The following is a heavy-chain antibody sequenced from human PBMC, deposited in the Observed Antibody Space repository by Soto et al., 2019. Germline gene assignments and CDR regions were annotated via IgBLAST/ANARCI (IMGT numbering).Heavy chain of an antibody. D-gene: IGHD1-26*01. Sequence: QVQLVESGETSVKPGGSLRLSCAASGFAFSDYYMNWIRQAPGKGLEWISYISPSGRTIYYADSVKGRFTVSRDNANNSLFLQLNNLRAEDTAVYYCARATQYRGTYYVYCQHWGLGTLVTVSS. CDR2: ISPSGRTI. J-gene: IGHJ1*01. V-gene: IGHV3-11*01. CDR1: GFAFSDYY. CDR3: ARATQYRGTYYVYCQH.